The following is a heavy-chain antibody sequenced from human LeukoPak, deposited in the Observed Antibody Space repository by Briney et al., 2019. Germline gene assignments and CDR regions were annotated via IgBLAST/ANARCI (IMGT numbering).Heavy chain of an antibody. CDR1: GFTASSNY. CDR3: AREVMAKRRAFDI. D-gene: IGHD2-8*01. J-gene: IGHJ3*02. V-gene: IGHV3-53*04. CDR2: IYSDDRT. Sequence: GGSLRLSCAASGFTASSNYMSWVRQAPGKGLEWVSVIYSDDRTYYADSVKGRFTISRHTSKKTLYLQMNSLRAEDAAVYYCAREVMAKRRAFDIWGQGTVVTVSS.